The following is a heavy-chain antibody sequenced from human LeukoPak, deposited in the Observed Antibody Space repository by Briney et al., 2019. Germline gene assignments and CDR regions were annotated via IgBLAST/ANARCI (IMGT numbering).Heavy chain of an antibody. CDR1: GGTFSSNA. CDR2: IIPIFGTA. V-gene: IGHV1-69*01. Sequence: ASVKVSCKASGGTFSSNAISWVRQAPGQGLEWMGGIIPIFGTANYAQKFQGRVTITADESTSTAYMELSSLRSEDTAVYYCATGLYGDGDYEQSFSCYYYAMDVWGQGTTVTVSS. D-gene: IGHD4-17*01. J-gene: IGHJ6*02. CDR3: ATGLYGDGDYEQSFSCYYYAMDV.